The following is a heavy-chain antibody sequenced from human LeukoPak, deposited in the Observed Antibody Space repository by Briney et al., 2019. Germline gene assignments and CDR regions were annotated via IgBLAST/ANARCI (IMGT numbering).Heavy chain of an antibody. V-gene: IGHV4-39*01. J-gene: IGHJ4*02. Sequence: SETLSLTCTVSGGSISSGGYYWSWIRQHPGKGLEWIGSIYYSGSTYYNPSLKSRVTISVDTSKNQFSLKLSSVTAADTAVYYCARHSREHIVVVTAIAYWGQGTLVTVSS. CDR2: IYYSGST. D-gene: IGHD2-21*02. CDR1: GGSISSGGYY. CDR3: ARHSREHIVVVTAIAY.